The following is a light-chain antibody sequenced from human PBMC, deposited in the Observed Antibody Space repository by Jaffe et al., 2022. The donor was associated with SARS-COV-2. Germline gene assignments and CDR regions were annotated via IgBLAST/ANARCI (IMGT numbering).Light chain of an antibody. CDR1: QILLLSNGYNY. CDR2: LGS. V-gene: IGKV2-28*01. Sequence: DIVMTQSPLSLPVTPGESASISCRSSQILLLSNGYNYLDWYLQKPGQSPQLLIYLGSNRASGVPDRFSGSGSGTDFTLKISRVEAEDVGVYYCMQALQTPVTFGGGTKVEIK. J-gene: IGKJ4*01. CDR3: MQALQTPVT.